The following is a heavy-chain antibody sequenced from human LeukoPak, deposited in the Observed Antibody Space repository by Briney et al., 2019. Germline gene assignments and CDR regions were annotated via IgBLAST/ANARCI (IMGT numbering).Heavy chain of an antibody. CDR3: ARTYYDSTLYYFDY. CDR1: GFTFSSYD. D-gene: IGHD3-22*01. J-gene: IGHJ4*02. CDR2: IWYDGSNK. Sequence: GGSLRLSCAASGFTFSSYDMDWVRQAPGKGLEWVAVIWYDGSNKYYADSVKGRFTISRDNSKNTLYLQMNSLRAEDTAVYYCARTYYDSTLYYFDYWGQGTLVTVSS. V-gene: IGHV3-33*08.